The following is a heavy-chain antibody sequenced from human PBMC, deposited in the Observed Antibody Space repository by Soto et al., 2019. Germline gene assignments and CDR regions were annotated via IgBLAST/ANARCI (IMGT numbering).Heavy chain of an antibody. CDR1: GGSISSGGYY. V-gene: IGHV4-31*03. D-gene: IGHD3-22*01. CDR3: MLGSGWKDFDY. Sequence: PSETLSLTCTVSGGSISSGGYYWSWIRQHPGKGLEWIGYIYYSGSTYYNPSLKSRVTISVDTSKNQLSLKLSSVTAADTAVYYCMLGSGWKDFDYWGQGTLVTVSS. J-gene: IGHJ4*02. CDR2: IYYSGST.